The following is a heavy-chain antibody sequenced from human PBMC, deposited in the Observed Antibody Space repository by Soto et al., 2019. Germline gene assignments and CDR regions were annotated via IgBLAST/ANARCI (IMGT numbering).Heavy chain of an antibody. CDR3: AKGDSSSSGLFYYYYYYGMDV. CDR2: ISYDGSNK. CDR1: GFTFSSYG. Sequence: GGSLRLSCAASGFTFSSYGMHWVRQAPGKGLEWVAVISYDGSNKYYADSVKGRSTISRDNSKNTLYLQMNSLRAEDTAVYYCAKGDSSSSGLFYYYYYYGMDVWGQGTTVTVPS. J-gene: IGHJ6*02. V-gene: IGHV3-30*18. D-gene: IGHD6-6*01.